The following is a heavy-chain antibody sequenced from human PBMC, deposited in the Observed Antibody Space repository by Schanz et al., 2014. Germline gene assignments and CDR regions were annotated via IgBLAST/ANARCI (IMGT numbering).Heavy chain of an antibody. J-gene: IGHJ4*02. CDR2: TSNDGSFT. V-gene: IGHV3-74*02. CDR1: GFTFSDSW. D-gene: IGHD2-2*01. Sequence: VQLVESGGGVVQPGRSLRLSCAASGFTFSDSWMHWVRQAPGKGLVWVSRTSNDGSFTTFADSVKGRFTISRDNSKNTLYVQLNSLRAEDTAVYYCERFQSPHQPFDYWGQGTLVTVSS. CDR3: ERFQSPHQPFDY.